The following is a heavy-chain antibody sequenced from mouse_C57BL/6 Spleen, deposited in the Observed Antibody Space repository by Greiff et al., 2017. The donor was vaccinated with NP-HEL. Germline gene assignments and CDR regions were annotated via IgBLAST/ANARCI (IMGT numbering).Heavy chain of an antibody. V-gene: IGHV1-63*01. Sequence: QVQLKESGAELVRPGTSVKMSCKASGYTFTNYWIGWAKQRPGHGLEWIGDIYPGGGYTNYNEKFKGKATLTADKSSSTAYMQFSSLTSEDSAIYYCARGEDGDYWGKGTTLTVSS. CDR2: IYPGGGYT. J-gene: IGHJ2*01. CDR3: ARGEDGDY. CDR1: GYTFTNYW.